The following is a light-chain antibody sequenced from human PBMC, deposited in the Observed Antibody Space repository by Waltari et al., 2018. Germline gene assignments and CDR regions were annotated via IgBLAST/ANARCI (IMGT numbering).Light chain of an antibody. CDR3: AAWDDRLSGVA. Sequence: QSVLTQSPSASGTPGQTVTISCFGSSSTIARNYVYWYQHVPGTAPKLLIYRNDQRPSGVPDRFSASGSGTSASLAISGLRSEDEAHYYCAAWDDRLSGVAFGGGTKLTVL. V-gene: IGLV1-47*01. J-gene: IGLJ2*01. CDR2: RND. CDR1: SSTIARNY.